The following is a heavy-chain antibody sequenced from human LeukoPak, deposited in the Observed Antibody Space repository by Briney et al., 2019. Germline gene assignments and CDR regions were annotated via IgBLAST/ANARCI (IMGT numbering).Heavy chain of an antibody. Sequence: GGSLRLSCAASGFTFSNAWMSWVRQAPGKGLEWVSLISWDGGSTYYADSVKGRFTISRDNAKNSLYLQMNSLRAEDTAVYYCARDPVVGTSKGMDVWGKGTTVTVSS. J-gene: IGHJ6*03. D-gene: IGHD1-26*01. V-gene: IGHV3-11*04. CDR1: GFTFSNAW. CDR3: ARDPVVGTSKGMDV. CDR2: ISWDGGST.